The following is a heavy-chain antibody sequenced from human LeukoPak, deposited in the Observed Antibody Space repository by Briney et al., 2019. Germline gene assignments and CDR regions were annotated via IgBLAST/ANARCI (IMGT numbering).Heavy chain of an antibody. Sequence: ASVKVSCKASGYTFTSYGISWVRQAPGQGLAGVGWISAYNGNTNYAQKLQGRVTMTTDTSTSTAYMELRSLRSDDTAVYYCARELVPIAAAGTIGWFDPWGQGTLVTVSS. CDR1: GYTFTSYG. V-gene: IGHV1-18*01. D-gene: IGHD6-13*01. CDR3: ARELVPIAAAGTIGWFDP. J-gene: IGHJ5*02. CDR2: ISAYNGNT.